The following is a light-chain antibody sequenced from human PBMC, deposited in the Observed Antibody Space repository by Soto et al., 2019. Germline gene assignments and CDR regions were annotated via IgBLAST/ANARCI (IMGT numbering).Light chain of an antibody. CDR3: QFGTLVWT. Sequence: EIVLTQSPGTLSLSPGERATLSCRASQSVSDIYLAWYQQKPGQPPRLLIYGASNRATGIPDRFSGSGSGTDFTLTVSRLDPEDFAVYYCQFGTLVWTFGQGTKVEIK. CDR2: GAS. CDR1: QSVSDIY. V-gene: IGKV3-20*01. J-gene: IGKJ1*01.